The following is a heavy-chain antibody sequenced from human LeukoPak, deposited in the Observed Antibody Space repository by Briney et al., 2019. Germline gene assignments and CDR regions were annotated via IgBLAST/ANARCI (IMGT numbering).Heavy chain of an antibody. CDR1: GFTFSSYS. CDR2: ISSSSSTI. V-gene: IGHV3-48*01. D-gene: IGHD3-10*01. Sequence: GGSLRLSCAASGFTFSSYSMNWVRQAPGKGLEWVSYISSSSSTIYYADSVKGRFTISRDNSKNTLYLQMNSLRAEDTVVYYCAKSGSDVVDYWGQGTLVTVSS. CDR3: AKSGSDVVDY. J-gene: IGHJ4*02.